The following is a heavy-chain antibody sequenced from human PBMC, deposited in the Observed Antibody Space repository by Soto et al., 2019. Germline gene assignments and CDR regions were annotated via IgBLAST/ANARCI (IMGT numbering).Heavy chain of an antibody. CDR2: ISYDGSNK. Sequence: QVQLVESGGGVVQPGRSLRLSCAASGFTFSSYGMHWVRQAPGKGLEWVAVISYDGSNKYYADSVKGRFTISRDNSKNTLYLQMNSLRAEDTAEYYCAKESHSRSWYSDWFDPWGQGTLVTVSS. V-gene: IGHV3-30*18. J-gene: IGHJ5*02. D-gene: IGHD6-13*01. CDR1: GFTFSSYG. CDR3: AKESHSRSWYSDWFDP.